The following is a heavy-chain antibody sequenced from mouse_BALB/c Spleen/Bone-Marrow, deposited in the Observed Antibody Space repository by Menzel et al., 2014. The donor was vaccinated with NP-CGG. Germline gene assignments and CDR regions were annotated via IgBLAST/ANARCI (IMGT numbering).Heavy chain of an antibody. CDR3: NRYDWYFDV. CDR1: GFNIKDYY. V-gene: IGHV14-4*02. J-gene: IGHJ1*01. Sequence: EVQLQQSGAELVRSGASVKLSSTASGFNIKDYYMHWVKQRPEQGLEWIGWIDPENGDTEYAPKFQGKATMTADTSSNTAYLQLSSLTSEDTAVYYCNRYDWYFDVWGAGTTVTVSS. CDR2: IDPENGDT. D-gene: IGHD2-14*01.